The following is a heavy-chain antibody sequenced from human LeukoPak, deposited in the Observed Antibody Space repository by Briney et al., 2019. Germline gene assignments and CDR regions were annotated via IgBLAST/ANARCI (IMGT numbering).Heavy chain of an antibody. J-gene: IGHJ6*03. CDR1: GYTFTGYY. CDR3: ASGYSDYADYYNYYMDV. Sequence: ASVKVSCKASGYTFTGYYMHWVRQAPGQGLEWMGWINPNSGGTKYAQKFQGRVTMTRDTSITTAYMELSRLRSDDTAAYYCASGYSDYADYYNYYMDVWGKGTTVTVSS. CDR2: INPNSGGT. D-gene: IGHD4-11*01. V-gene: IGHV1-2*02.